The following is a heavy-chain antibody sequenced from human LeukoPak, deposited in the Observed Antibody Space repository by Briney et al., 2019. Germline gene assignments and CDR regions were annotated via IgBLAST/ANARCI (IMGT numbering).Heavy chain of an antibody. J-gene: IGHJ4*02. Sequence: GGSLRLPCAASGFSFGGYAMNWVRQAPGKGLEWVAGLSGSGSTKFDADSVRGRFTISRDNSQGTLFLQMNSLRVEDTAVYYCAKSYRGYTSSYYDYWGQGTLVTVSS. V-gene: IGHV3-23*01. CDR3: AKSYRGYTSSYYDY. CDR1: GFSFGGYA. D-gene: IGHD6-13*01. CDR2: LSGSGSTK.